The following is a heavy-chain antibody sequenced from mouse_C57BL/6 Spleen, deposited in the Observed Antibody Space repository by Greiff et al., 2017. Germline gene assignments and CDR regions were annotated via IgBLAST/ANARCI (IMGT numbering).Heavy chain of an antibody. D-gene: IGHD1-1*01. V-gene: IGHV1-15*01. CDR3: TRYYYGTYWDFDG. CDR2: IDPETGGT. Sequence: QVQLQQSGAELVRPGASVTLSCKASGYTFTDYEMHWVKQTPVHGLEWIGAIDPETGGTAYNQKFKGKAILTADKSSSTAYMVLRSLTSEDSAVYYCTRYYYGTYWDFDGWGTGTTVTVSS. CDR1: GYTFTDYE. J-gene: IGHJ1*03.